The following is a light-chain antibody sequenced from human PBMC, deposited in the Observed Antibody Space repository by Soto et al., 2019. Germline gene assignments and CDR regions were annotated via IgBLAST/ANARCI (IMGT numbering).Light chain of an antibody. J-gene: IGKJ2*01. V-gene: IGKV1-5*03. Sequence: DIQMTQSPSTLSASVGDRVTITCRASQSISSWLAWYQQKPGKDPKLLMQKASSLESGVPARFSGSGSGTEFTLTISSLQPDDLGTYHCQQYKGSPDTCGKGTKLEI. CDR2: KAS. CDR1: QSISSW. CDR3: QQYKGSPDT.